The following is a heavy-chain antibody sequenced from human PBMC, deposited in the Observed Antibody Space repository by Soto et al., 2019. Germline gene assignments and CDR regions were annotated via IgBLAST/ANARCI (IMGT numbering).Heavy chain of an antibody. CDR2: MSGSGGST. CDR1: GFTFSSYA. J-gene: IGHJ6*02. V-gene: IGHV3-23*01. Sequence: PGGSLRLSCAASGFTFSSYAISWVRQAPGKGLEWVSAMSGSGGSTYYADSVKGRFTISRDNSKNTLYLQMNSLRAEDTAVYYCTKDLGSAFGDYGMDVWGQGTTVTVSS. CDR3: TKDLGSAFGDYGMDV. D-gene: IGHD3-10*01.